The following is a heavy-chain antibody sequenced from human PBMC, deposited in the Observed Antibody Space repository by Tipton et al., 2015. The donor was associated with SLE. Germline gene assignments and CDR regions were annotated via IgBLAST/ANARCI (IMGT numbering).Heavy chain of an antibody. CDR2: IYHSGST. Sequence: TLSLTCAVSGGSISSGGYSWSWIRQPPGKGLEWIGYIYHSGSTYYNPSLKSRVTISVDTSKNQFSLKLSSVTAADTAVYYCARIMFDYSSSWYRDYWGQGTLVTVSS. V-gene: IGHV4-30-2*02. J-gene: IGHJ4*02. D-gene: IGHD6-13*01. CDR1: GGSISSGGYS. CDR3: ARIMFDYSSSWYRDY.